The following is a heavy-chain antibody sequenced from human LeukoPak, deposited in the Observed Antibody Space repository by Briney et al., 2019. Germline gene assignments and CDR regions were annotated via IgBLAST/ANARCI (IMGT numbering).Heavy chain of an antibody. J-gene: IGHJ4*02. Sequence: PSETLSLTCTVSRASISGYYWSWIRQPPGKGLEWIGYIYYSGSADYNPSLKSRVTISVDTSKNQFSLKLSSVTAADTAVYYCATHPPKVCTGGSCTDYWGQGTLVTVSS. V-gene: IGHV4-59*01. D-gene: IGHD2-15*01. CDR3: ATHPPKVCTGGSCTDY. CDR2: IYYSGSA. CDR1: RASISGYY.